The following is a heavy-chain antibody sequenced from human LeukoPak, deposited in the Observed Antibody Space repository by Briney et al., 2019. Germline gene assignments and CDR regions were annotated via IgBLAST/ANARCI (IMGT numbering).Heavy chain of an antibody. CDR3: ARGFLGSSWFYYYYYYMDV. V-gene: IGHV1-2*02. CDR2: INPNSGGT. CDR1: GYTFTGYY. J-gene: IGHJ6*03. D-gene: IGHD6-13*01. Sequence: GASVKVSCKASGYTFTGYYMHWVRQAPGQGLEWMGWINPNSGGTNYAQKFQGRVTMTRDTSISTAYMELSRLRSDDTAVYYCARGFLGSSWFYYYYYYMDVWGKGTPVTISS.